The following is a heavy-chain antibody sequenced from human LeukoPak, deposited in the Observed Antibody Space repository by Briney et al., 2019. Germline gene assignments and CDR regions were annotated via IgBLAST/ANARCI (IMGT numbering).Heavy chain of an antibody. CDR2: INPAGST. V-gene: IGHV4-34*01. J-gene: IGHJ6*03. CDR1: GGSFSDYY. D-gene: IGHD2-15*01. CDR3: ARLRGGGIGYHYYMDF. Sequence: PSETLSLTCVVFGGSFSDYYWSWFRQPPGKGLEWIGEINPAGSTNYNPSLKSRLTISIHTSTNQFSLRLSSVTAADTAVYYCARLRGGGIGYHYYMDFWDKGTTVIVSS.